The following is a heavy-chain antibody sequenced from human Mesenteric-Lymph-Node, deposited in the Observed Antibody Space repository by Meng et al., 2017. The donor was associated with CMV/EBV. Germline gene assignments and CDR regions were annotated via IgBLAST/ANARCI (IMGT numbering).Heavy chain of an antibody. V-gene: IGHV3-23*01. CDR1: GFTFSSYA. J-gene: IGHJ4*02. Sequence: GGSLRLSCAASGFTFSSYAMSWVRQAPGKGLEWVSGISGSGATTFYADSVKGRFTISRDNSKKTLYLQMNSLRAEDTAVYYCAKDDAPAMVSYFDSWGQGALVTVSS. CDR2: ISGSGATT. D-gene: IGHD5-18*01. CDR3: AKDDAPAMVSYFDS.